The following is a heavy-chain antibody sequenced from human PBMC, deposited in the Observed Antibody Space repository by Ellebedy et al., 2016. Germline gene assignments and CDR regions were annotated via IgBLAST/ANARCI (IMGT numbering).Heavy chain of an antibody. CDR1: GYSFTSYW. CDR3: ARHNVGAGGDY. CDR2: IYPGDSYT. J-gene: IGHJ4*02. D-gene: IGHD1-26*01. V-gene: IGHV5-51*01. Sequence: GESLKISXKGSGYSFTSYWIGWVRQMPGKGLEWMGIIYPGDSYTNYSPSFQGHVTISADKSISTAYLQWSSLKASDTAMYYCARHNVGAGGDYWGQGTLVTVSS.